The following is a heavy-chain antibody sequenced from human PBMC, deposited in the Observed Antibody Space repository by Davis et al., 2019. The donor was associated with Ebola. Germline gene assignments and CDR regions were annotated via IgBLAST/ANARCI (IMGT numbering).Heavy chain of an antibody. V-gene: IGHV3-30*18. D-gene: IGHD3-10*01. Sequence: GESLKISWAASGFTFSSYGMHWVRQAPGKGLEWVAVISYDGSNKYYEDSVKGRFTISRDNSKNTLYLQMNSLRAEDTAVYYCANDVTGSYYVWGQGTLVTVSS. J-gene: IGHJ4*02. CDR1: GFTFSSYG. CDR2: ISYDGSNK. CDR3: ANDVTGSYYV.